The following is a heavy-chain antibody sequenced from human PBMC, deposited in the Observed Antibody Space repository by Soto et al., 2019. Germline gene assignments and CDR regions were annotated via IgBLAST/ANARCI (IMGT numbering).Heavy chain of an antibody. CDR2: IYYSGST. CDR3: ARVDILTVYGWIDV. D-gene: IGHD3-9*01. V-gene: IGHV4-30-4*01. J-gene: IGHJ6*02. CDR1: GDSIRSGNHY. Sequence: SETLSLTCTVSGDSIRSGNHYWSWIRQPPGKGLEWIGYIYYSGSTYYSPSLKSRVTISVDTSKNQFSLKLNSVTAADTAVYYCARVDILTVYGWIDVWGQGTTVTVYS.